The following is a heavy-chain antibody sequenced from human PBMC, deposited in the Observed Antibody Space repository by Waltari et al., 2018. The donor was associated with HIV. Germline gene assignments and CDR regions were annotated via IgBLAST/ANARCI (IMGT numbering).Heavy chain of an antibody. Sequence: EVLLLESGGGLVQPGGSLRLSCAASGFTFSNYAMSWVRQAPGKGVEWVSAISGGGGSTYYADSVKGRFTISRDNSKNTLYLQMNSLRAEDTAIYYCAKRLTGTQYYFDYWGQGTLVTVSS. J-gene: IGHJ4*02. CDR1: GFTFSNYA. D-gene: IGHD1-7*01. V-gene: IGHV3-23*01. CDR3: AKRLTGTQYYFDY. CDR2: ISGGGGST.